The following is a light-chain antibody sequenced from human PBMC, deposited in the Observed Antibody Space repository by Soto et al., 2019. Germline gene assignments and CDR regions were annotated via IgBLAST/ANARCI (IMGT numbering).Light chain of an antibody. V-gene: IGLV2-14*01. CDR2: EVS. CDR1: SSDVGGYNY. CDR3: SSYTSSSNPYV. Sequence: QAVVTQPASVSGSPGQSITISCTGTSSDVGGYNYVSWYQQHPGKAPKLMIYEVSNRPSGVSNRFSGSKSGNTASLTISGLQAEDEADYYCSSYTSSSNPYVFGTGTKLTVL. J-gene: IGLJ1*01.